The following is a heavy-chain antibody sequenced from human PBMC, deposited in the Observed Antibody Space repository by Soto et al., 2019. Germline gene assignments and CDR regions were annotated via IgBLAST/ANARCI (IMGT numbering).Heavy chain of an antibody. CDR1: GFTFSSYG. CDR3: ANDYYDSSGSQKTEY. CDR2: ISYDGSNK. J-gene: IGHJ4*02. D-gene: IGHD3-22*01. V-gene: IGHV3-30*18. Sequence: GGSLRLSCAASGFTFSSYGMHWVRQAPGKGLEWVAVISYDGSNKYYADSVKGRFTISRDNSKNTLYLQMNSLRAEDTAVYYCANDYYDSSGSQKTEYWGQGTLVTVSS.